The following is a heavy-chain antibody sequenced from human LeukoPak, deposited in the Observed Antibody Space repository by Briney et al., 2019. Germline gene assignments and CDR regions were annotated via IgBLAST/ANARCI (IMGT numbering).Heavy chain of an antibody. CDR3: ARLGYGDYDY. CDR1: GFTVSSNY. D-gene: IGHD4-17*01. J-gene: IGHJ4*02. Sequence: GGSLRLSWAASGFTVSSNYMSWVRQAPGKGLEWVSVIYSGGSTYYADSVKGRFTISRHNSKNTLYLQMNSLRAEDTAVYYCARLGYGDYDYWGQGTLVTASS. CDR2: IYSGGST. V-gene: IGHV3-53*04.